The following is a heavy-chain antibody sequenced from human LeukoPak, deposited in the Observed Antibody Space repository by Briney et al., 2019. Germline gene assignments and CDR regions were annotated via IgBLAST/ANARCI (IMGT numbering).Heavy chain of an antibody. CDR1: GGSISSGGYS. V-gene: IGHV4-30-2*01. CDR2: IYHGGST. Sequence: SETLSLTCAVSGGSISSGGYSWSWIRQPPGKGLEWIGYIYHGGSTYYNPSLKSRVTISVDTSKNQFSLKLSSVTAADTAVYYCAKSYYGSGSHYWGQGTLVTVSS. J-gene: IGHJ4*02. CDR3: AKSYYGSGSHY. D-gene: IGHD3-10*01.